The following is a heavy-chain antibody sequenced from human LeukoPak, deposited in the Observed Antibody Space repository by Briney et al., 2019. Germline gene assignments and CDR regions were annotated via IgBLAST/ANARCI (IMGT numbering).Heavy chain of an antibody. V-gene: IGHV3-7*01. J-gene: IGHJ4*02. D-gene: IGHD3-10*01. CDR1: GFTFSSYW. CDR2: IKQDGSEK. CDR3: ATHPMVRGVIPLYYFDY. Sequence: PGGSLRLSCAASGFTFSSYWMSWVRQAPGKGLEWVANIKQDGSEKYYVDSVKGRFTISRDNAKNSLYLQMNSLRAEDTAVYYCATHPMVRGVIPLYYFDYWGQGTLVTVSS.